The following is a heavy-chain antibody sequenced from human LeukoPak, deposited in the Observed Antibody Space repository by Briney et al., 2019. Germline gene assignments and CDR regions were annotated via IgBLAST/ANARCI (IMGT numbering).Heavy chain of an antibody. CDR2: ISHDGSTT. J-gene: IGHJ4*02. CDR3: AKDGGNYYIDY. V-gene: IGHV3-30*18. D-gene: IGHD4-23*01. CDR1: GVTFSTYV. Sequence: PGASPRPSCATSGVTFSTYVTHWVRHAPGKGLEWMAFISHDGSTTLCPDSVRGRFTVSRDNSKNTVFLQMNSLRVEERAVYFCAKDGGNYYIDYWGQGTVVSVS.